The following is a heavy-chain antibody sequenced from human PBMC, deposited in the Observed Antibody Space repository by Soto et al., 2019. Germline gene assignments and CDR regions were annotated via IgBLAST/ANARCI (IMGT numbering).Heavy chain of an antibody. CDR3: AKGEGQWELPL. J-gene: IGHJ4*02. CDR2: IIPVFGSP. CDR1: GGFVRSDP. V-gene: IGHV1-69*01. D-gene: IGHD1-7*01. Sequence: QLQLVQSGAEVKKPGSSVKVSCKASGGFVRSDPISWVRQAPGQGPEWIGGIIPVFGSPTYAEKFQGRVTITADESSRTAYLELTSLKSEDTAVYFYAKGEGQWELPLWGQGTQVTVSS.